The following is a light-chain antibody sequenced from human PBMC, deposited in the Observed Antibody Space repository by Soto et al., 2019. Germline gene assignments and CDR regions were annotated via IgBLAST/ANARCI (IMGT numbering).Light chain of an antibody. CDR2: EAS. CDR1: HNVDTS. Sequence: DIVLTQSPGTLSLSPGERASPSCRASHNVDTSLAWYQQRPGRAPRLVMSEASRRAAGIPARFSGSGSGTDFTLTINSLEPEDVAVYYCQQRYNWPLTFGAGTRVEI. J-gene: IGKJ4*01. CDR3: QQRYNWPLT. V-gene: IGKV3-11*01.